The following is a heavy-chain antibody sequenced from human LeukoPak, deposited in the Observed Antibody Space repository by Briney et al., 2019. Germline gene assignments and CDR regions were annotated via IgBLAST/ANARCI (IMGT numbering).Heavy chain of an antibody. CDR3: ARVRITMVRGVRNHPNWFDP. Sequence: ASVRVSCKASGYTFTGYYMHWVRQAPGQGLEGMGWMNSKNGGKNYAQKCQGLAPMTRDTSLSTAYMELRRLRSDHTAVYYCARVRITMVRGVRNHPNWFDPWGQGTLVTVSS. CDR1: GYTFTGYY. J-gene: IGHJ5*02. V-gene: IGHV1-2*02. D-gene: IGHD3-10*01. CDR2: MNSKNGGK.